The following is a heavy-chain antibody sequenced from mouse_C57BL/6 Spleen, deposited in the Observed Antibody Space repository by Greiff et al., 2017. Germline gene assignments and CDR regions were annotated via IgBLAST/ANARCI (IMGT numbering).Heavy chain of an antibody. CDR1: GFSFNTYA. CDR2: IRSKSNNYAT. V-gene: IGHV10-1*01. Sequence: EVMLVESGGGLVQPKGSLKLSCAASGFSFNTYAMNWVRQAPGKGLEWVARIRSKSNNYATYYADSVKDRFTISRDDSESMLYLQMNNLKTEDTAMYYCVRQGSIYAMDYWGQGTSVTVSS. J-gene: IGHJ4*01. D-gene: IGHD2-10*02. CDR3: VRQGSIYAMDY.